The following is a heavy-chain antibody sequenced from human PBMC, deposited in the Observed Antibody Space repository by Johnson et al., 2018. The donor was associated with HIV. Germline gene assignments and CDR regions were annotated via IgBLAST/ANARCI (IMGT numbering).Heavy chain of an antibody. V-gene: IGHV3-23*04. D-gene: IGHD6-6*01. CDR1: GFTVSIYA. Sequence: VQLVESGGGVVQPGGSLRLSCAASGFTVSIYAMSWVRQAPGKGLAWVSDISSYGSTTYYAASVRGRFTISRDNSKNTLYLQMNSLRAEDTAVSYCALSGSSVVVAFDIWGQGTMVTVSS. CDR2: ISSYGSTT. J-gene: IGHJ3*02. CDR3: ALSGSSVVVAFDI.